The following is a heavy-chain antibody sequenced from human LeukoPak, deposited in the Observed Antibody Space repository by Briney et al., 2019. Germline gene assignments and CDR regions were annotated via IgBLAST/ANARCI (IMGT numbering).Heavy chain of an antibody. V-gene: IGHV3-48*01. CDR3: ARESYWGSSAKGFDY. D-gene: IGHD7-27*01. J-gene: IGHJ4*02. CDR1: GFIFTDYS. CDR2: IDKTSSNI. Sequence: GGSLRLSCAASGFIFTDYSINWVRQAPGKGLEWISYIDKTSSNIYYADSVKSRFTISRDNAKNSLYLQMNSLRAEDTAVYYCARESYWGSSAKGFDYWGQGTLVTVSS.